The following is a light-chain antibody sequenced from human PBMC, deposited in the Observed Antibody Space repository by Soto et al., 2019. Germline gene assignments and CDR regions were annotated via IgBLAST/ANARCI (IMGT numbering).Light chain of an antibody. J-gene: IGKJ1*01. CDR3: QQYNDWPPTWT. CDR2: GAS. V-gene: IGKV3-15*01. Sequence: EIVMTQSPATLSVSPGERATLSCRASQSVSSNLARYQQKPGQAPRLLIYGASTRATGIPARFSGSGSGTEFTLTISSLQSEAFAIYYCQQYNDWPPTWTFGQGTKVEIK. CDR1: QSVSSN.